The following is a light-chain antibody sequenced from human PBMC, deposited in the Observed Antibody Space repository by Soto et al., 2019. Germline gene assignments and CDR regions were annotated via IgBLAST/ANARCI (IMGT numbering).Light chain of an antibody. CDR3: QHYNSYSEA. CDR1: QTISSW. V-gene: IGKV1-5*03. J-gene: IGKJ1*01. CDR2: KAS. Sequence: DIQITHHPSTLSASVGDRVTITCRASQTISSWLAWYQQKPGKAPKLLIYKASTLKSGVPSRFSGSGSGTEFTLTISSLQPDDFATYYCQHYNSYSEAFGQGTKVDI.